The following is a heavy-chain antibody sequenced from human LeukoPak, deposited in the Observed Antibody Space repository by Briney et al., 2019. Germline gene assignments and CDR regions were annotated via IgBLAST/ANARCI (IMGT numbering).Heavy chain of an antibody. CDR1: AVSISSYY. J-gene: IGHJ4*02. V-gene: IGHV4-59*01. CDR3: ARGPYYYDSSGYYYRAFDY. Sequence: SQTLSLTCTVSAVSISSYYWSWVRQPPGNGMEWIGYIYYSGRTNYNPSLKRRVSISVDTSKNQFSLKLSSVTAADTAVYYCARGPYYYDSSGYYYRAFDYWGQGTLVTVSS. D-gene: IGHD3-22*01. CDR2: IYYSGRT.